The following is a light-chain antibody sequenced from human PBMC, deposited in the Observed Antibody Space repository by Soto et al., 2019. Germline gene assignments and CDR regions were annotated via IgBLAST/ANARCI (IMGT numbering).Light chain of an antibody. CDR3: QLYNSWPLT. CDR1: QSVGSD. CDR2: DIF. Sequence: EIVMTKSPATLSVSPGERATLSCRASQSVGSDLAWYQQKPGQAPRLVIYDIFTRATGVSTRISGSGSVKEFTLTISSLQSEDFAVYYCQLYNSWPLTFGGGTKVEIK. V-gene: IGKV3D-15*01. J-gene: IGKJ4*01.